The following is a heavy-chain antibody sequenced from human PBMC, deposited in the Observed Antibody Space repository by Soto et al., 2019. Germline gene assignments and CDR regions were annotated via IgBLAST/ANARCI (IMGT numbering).Heavy chain of an antibody. J-gene: IGHJ5*02. Sequence: QVQLVESGGGVVQPGRSLRLSCAASGFTFSSYGMHWVRQAPGKGLEWVAVIWYDGSNKYYADSVKGRFTISRDNSKNTLYLQMNSLRAEDTAVYYCARAFSTTVKENWFDPWGQGTLVTVSS. CDR2: IWYDGSNK. CDR1: GFTFSSYG. D-gene: IGHD4-17*01. CDR3: ARAFSTTVKENWFDP. V-gene: IGHV3-33*01.